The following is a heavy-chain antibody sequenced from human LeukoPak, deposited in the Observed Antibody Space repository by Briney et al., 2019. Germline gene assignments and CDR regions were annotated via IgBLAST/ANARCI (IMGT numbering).Heavy chain of an antibody. D-gene: IGHD3-22*01. Sequence: GGSLRLSCAASGFTFSSYAMSWVRQAPGKGLEWVSAISGSGGSTYYADSVKGRFTISRDNSKNTLYLQMNSLRAEDTAVYYCAKIWSYYYDSSGYPTEIYWGQGTLVTVSS. J-gene: IGHJ1*01. CDR2: ISGSGGST. CDR3: AKIWSYYYDSSGYPTEIY. V-gene: IGHV3-23*01. CDR1: GFTFSSYA.